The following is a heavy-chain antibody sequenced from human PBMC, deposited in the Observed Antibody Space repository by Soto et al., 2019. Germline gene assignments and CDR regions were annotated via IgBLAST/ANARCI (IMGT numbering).Heavy chain of an antibody. CDR1: GGSFSGHH. CDR3: ARVGALGSSSCFDY. Sequence: SETLSLTCAVSGGSFSGHHWSWIRQPPGKGLEWIGELNHSGSTNYNPSLKSRVTISVDTSKNQFSLKLSSVTAADTAVYFCARVGALGSSSCFDYWGQGTLVTVSS. V-gene: IGHV4-34*01. CDR2: LNHSGST. D-gene: IGHD6-13*01. J-gene: IGHJ4*02.